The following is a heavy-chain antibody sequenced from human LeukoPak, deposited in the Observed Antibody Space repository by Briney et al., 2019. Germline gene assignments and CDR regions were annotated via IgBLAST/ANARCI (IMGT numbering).Heavy chain of an antibody. CDR1: GGSFSGYY. D-gene: IGHD3-16*02. J-gene: IGHJ4*02. CDR2: INHSGST. Sequence: SETLSLTCAVYGGSFSGYYWSWIRQPPGKGLEWIGEINHSGSTNYNPSLKSRVTISVDTSKNQFSLKLSSVTAADTAVYYCARVSPHYDYVWGSYRHRYYFDYWGQGTLVTVSS. V-gene: IGHV4-34*01. CDR3: ARVSPHYDYVWGSYRHRYYFDY.